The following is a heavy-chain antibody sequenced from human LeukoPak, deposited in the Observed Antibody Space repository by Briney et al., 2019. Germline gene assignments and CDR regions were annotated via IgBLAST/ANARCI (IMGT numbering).Heavy chain of an antibody. V-gene: IGHV3-23*01. D-gene: IGHD3-22*01. Sequence: PGGSLRLSRAASGFTFRRYDQSGVRQAPGKGLEWVSAISGSDGNTYYADSVKGRFTISRDNSKNTLYLQMKSLRAEDTAVYYCAKFDVYDSRECYRPTYFDNWAEGALVTVSS. CDR2: ISGSDGNT. CDR1: GFTFRRYD. CDR3: AKFDVYDSRECYRPTYFDN. J-gene: IGHJ4*02.